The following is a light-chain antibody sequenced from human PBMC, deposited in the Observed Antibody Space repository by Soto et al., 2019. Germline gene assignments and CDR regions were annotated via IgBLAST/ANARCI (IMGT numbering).Light chain of an antibody. CDR1: SSDVGSYNR. V-gene: IGLV2-18*02. CDR2: QVS. Sequence: QSALTQPPSVSGSPGQSVTISCTGTSSDVGSYNRVSWYQQPPGTAPKLMIYQVSNRPSGVPDRFSGFKSGNTASLTISGLQAEDEADYYCSSYTSSSTWVFGGGTKVTVL. CDR3: SSYTSSSTWV. J-gene: IGLJ3*02.